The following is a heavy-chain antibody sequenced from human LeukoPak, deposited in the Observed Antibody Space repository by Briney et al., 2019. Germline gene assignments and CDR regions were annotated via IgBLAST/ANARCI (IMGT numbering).Heavy chain of an antibody. J-gene: IGHJ4*02. CDR1: GFTFSSYA. Sequence: SGGSLRLSCAASGFTFSSYAMSWVRQAPGKGLEWVSAISGSGGSTYYADSVRGRFTISRDNSKNTLYLQMNSLRAEDTAVYYCARAPDTAMATNWGQGTLVTVSS. D-gene: IGHD5-18*01. V-gene: IGHV3-23*01. CDR3: ARAPDTAMATN. CDR2: ISGSGGST.